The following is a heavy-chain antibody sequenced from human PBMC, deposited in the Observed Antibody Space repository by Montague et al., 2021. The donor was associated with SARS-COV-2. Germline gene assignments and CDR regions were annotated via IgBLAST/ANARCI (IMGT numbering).Heavy chain of an antibody. CDR1: GGSFSGYC. D-gene: IGHD5-24*01. CDR2: ITYSGST. CDR3: ARPRQLLRIYFDY. Sequence: SETLSLTCAVYGGSFSGYCWTWIRQPPGKGLEWIGEITYSGSTNYNPSLKSRVTVSVDTSKNQFSLNLRSVTAADTAVYYCARPRQLLRIYFDYWGQGTLVTVSS. V-gene: IGHV4-34*01. J-gene: IGHJ4*02.